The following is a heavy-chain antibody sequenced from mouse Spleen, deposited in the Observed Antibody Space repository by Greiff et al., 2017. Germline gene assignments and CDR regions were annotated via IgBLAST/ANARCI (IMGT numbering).Heavy chain of an antibody. CDR2: IDPSDSYT. CDR1: GYTFTSYW. D-gene: IGHD2-1*01. Sequence: VKLQQPGAELVMPGASVKLSCKASGYTFTSYWMHWVKQRPGQGLEWIGEIDPSDSYTNYNQKFKGKATLTVDKSSSTAYTQLSSLTSEDSAVYYCARDGNGNYFDYWGQGTTLTVSS. J-gene: IGHJ2*01. V-gene: IGHV1-69*01. CDR3: ARDGNGNYFDY.